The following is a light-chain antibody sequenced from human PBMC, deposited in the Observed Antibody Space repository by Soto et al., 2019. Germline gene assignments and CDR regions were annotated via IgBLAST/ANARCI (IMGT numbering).Light chain of an antibody. CDR1: RSDVGGYDY. CDR2: EVS. J-gene: IGLJ1*01. CDR3: SSFTSGSTL. Sequence: QSALAQPPSASGSPGQSVTISCTGTRSDVGGYDYVSWYQQHPGKAPKLLIYEVSNRPSGVSNRFSGSKSGNTASLTISGLQAEDEADYYCSSFTSGSTLFGTGTKLTVL. V-gene: IGLV2-14*01.